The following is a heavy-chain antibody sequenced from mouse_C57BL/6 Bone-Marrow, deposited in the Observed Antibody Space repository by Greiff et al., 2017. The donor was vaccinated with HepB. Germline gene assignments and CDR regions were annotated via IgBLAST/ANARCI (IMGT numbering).Heavy chain of an antibody. CDR2: IDPENGDT. CDR1: GFNIKDDY. J-gene: IGHJ3*01. CDR3: TTLQLTPEFAY. D-gene: IGHD3-2*02. Sequence: VQLKESGAELVRPGASVKLSCTASGFNIKDDYMHWVKQRPDQGLEWIGWIDPENGDTEYASKFQGKATITADTSSNTAYLQLSSLTSEDTAVYYCTTLQLTPEFAYWGQGTLVTVSA. V-gene: IGHV14-4*01.